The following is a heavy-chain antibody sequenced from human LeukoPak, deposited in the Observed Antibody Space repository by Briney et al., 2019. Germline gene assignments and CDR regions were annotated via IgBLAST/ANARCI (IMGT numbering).Heavy chain of an antibody. CDR1: GFTLSPYA. CDR3: ARKELEGSWFDP. D-gene: IGHD3-3*01. J-gene: IGHJ5*02. V-gene: IGHV3-48*02. Sequence: TGGSLRLSCAASGFTLSPYAMNWVRQAPAKGLEWIAFISDSGHTKYNADSVKGRFTISRDNAKNSVFLQMNSLRDEDTAVYYCARKELEGSWFDPWGQGTLVTVTS. CDR2: ISDSGHTK.